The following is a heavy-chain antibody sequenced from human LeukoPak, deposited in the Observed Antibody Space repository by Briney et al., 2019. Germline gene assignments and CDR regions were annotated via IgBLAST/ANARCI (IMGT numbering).Heavy chain of an antibody. Sequence: PSEILSLTCTVSGGSISSSSYYWGWIRQPPGKGLEWIGSIYYSGSTYYNPSLKSRVTISVDTSKNQFSLKLSSVTAADTAVYYCARRGSYRDYWGQGTLVTVSS. V-gene: IGHV4-39*01. J-gene: IGHJ4*02. CDR1: GGSISSSSYY. CDR3: ARRGSYRDY. D-gene: IGHD5-12*01. CDR2: IYYSGST.